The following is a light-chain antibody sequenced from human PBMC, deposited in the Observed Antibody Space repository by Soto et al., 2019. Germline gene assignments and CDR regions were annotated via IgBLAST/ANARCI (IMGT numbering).Light chain of an antibody. Sequence: QSVLTQPPSASGTPGQRVTISRSGSSSNIGSNTVNWYQQLPGTAPKLLIYSNNQRPSGAPDRFSGSKSGTSASLAISGLQSEDEADYYCAAWDDSLNGWVFGGGTQLTVL. V-gene: IGLV1-44*01. CDR2: SNN. CDR3: AAWDDSLNGWV. CDR1: SSNIGSNT. J-gene: IGLJ3*02.